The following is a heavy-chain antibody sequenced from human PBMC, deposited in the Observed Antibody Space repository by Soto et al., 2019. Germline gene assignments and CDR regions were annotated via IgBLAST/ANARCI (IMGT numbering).Heavy chain of an antibody. CDR2: ISGSGGST. J-gene: IGHJ6*01. CDR3: AKIAVAGIYYYYGMKG. CDR1: VCTFSSYA. Sequence: XGSLRLSCASSVCTFSSYAMSWVRDSPGKGLEWVSAISGSGGSTYYADSVKGRFTISRDNSKNTLYLQMNSLRAEDTAVYYCAKIAVAGIYYYYGMKGWGQGTTVSVSS. D-gene: IGHD6-19*01. V-gene: IGHV3-23*01.